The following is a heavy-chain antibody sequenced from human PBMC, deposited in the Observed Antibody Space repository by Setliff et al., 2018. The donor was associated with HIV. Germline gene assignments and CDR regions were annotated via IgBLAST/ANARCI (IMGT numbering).Heavy chain of an antibody. CDR1: GFTFNNYA. J-gene: IGHJ6*03. D-gene: IGHD3-3*01. CDR2: ISYDGTYK. Sequence: GGSLRLSCAASGFTFNNYAIHWVRQAPGKGLEWVALISYDGTYKYYADSVKGRFTISRDNSKNTLYLQMNSLRAEDTAVYYCARSGYSDYYYYYMDVWGKGTTVTVSS. V-gene: IGHV3-30*04. CDR3: ARSGYSDYYYYYMDV.